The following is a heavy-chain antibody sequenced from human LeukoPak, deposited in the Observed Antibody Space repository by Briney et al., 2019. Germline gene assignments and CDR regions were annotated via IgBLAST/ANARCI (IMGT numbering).Heavy chain of an antibody. Sequence: SETLSLTCAVSGYSISSGYYWGWIRQPPGQGLEWIGSIYHSGSTYYNPSLKSRVTISVDTSKNQFTLKLGSVTAAHTAVHYCASRDFWSGYYPPSWFDPWGQGTLVTVSS. J-gene: IGHJ5*01. CDR3: ASRDFWSGYYPPSWFDP. CDR2: IYHSGST. CDR1: GYSISSGYY. D-gene: IGHD3-3*01. V-gene: IGHV4-38-2*01.